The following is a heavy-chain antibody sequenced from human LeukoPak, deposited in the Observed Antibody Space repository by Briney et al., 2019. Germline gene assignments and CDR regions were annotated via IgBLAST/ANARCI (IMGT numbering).Heavy chain of an antibody. CDR2: ISDGGNT. CDR3: ARVMRGSQFDY. J-gene: IGHJ4*02. V-gene: IGHV4-38-2*01. D-gene: IGHD3-16*01. Sequence: SETLSLTCAVSGYSITSDYYWGWIRQFPGKGLEWIGSISDGGNTYYNSSLESRVTISRDTSKNQFSLKLTSVTASDTAVYYCARVMRGSQFDYWGQGTLVTVSS. CDR1: GYSITSDYY.